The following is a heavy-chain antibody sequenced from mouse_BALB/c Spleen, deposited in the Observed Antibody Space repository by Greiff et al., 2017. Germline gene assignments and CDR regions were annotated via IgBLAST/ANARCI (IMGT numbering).Heavy chain of an antibody. Sequence: VQLQQSGAELVKPGASVKLSCTASGFNIKDTYMHWVKQRPEQGLEWIGRIDPANGNTKYDPKFQGKATITADTSSNTAYLQLSSLTSEDTAVYYCARGGTTVAVFDYWGQGTTLTVSS. CDR1: GFNIKDTY. CDR2: IDPANGNT. J-gene: IGHJ2*01. V-gene: IGHV14-3*02. D-gene: IGHD1-1*01. CDR3: ARGGTTVAVFDY.